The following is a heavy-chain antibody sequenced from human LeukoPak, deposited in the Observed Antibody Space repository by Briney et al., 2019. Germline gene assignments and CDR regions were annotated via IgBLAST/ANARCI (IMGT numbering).Heavy chain of an antibody. CDR1: GFTFSSYW. CDR3: AKDRCSNGIGCYYYYMDV. Sequence: GGSLRLSCAASGFTFSSYWMSWVRQAPGKGLEWVANIKQDGSEKYYVDSVKGRFTISRDNAKNSLYLQMNSLRAEDTAVYYCAKDRCSNGIGCYYYYMDVWGKGTTVTVSS. D-gene: IGHD2-8*01. V-gene: IGHV3-7*01. J-gene: IGHJ6*03. CDR2: IKQDGSEK.